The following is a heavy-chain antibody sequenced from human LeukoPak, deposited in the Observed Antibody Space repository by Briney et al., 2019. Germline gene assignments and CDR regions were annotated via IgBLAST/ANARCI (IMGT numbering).Heavy chain of an antibody. CDR2: IYNGGST. CDR3: ARTSHPHGSSWLFDY. V-gene: IGHV4-59*01. Sequence: SETLSLTCTVSGGSISTYYWSWIRQPPGKGLEWIGYIYNGGSTNYNPSLKSRVTISVDTSRNQFSLQLSSVTAADTAVYYCARTSHPHGSSWLFDYWGQGTLVTVSS. D-gene: IGHD6-13*01. J-gene: IGHJ4*02. CDR1: GGSISTYY.